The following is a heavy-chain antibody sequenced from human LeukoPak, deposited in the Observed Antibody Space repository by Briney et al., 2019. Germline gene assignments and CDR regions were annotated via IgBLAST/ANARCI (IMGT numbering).Heavy chain of an antibody. CDR3: ARESPSVDTAMDGWCVYYYYGMDV. D-gene: IGHD5-18*01. CDR2: IYYSGST. CDR1: GGSISSYY. V-gene: IGHV4-59*12. J-gene: IGHJ6*02. Sequence: SETLSLTCTVSGGSISSYYWSWIRQPPGKGLEWIGYIYYSGSTNYNPSLKSRVTMSVDTSKNQFSLKLSSVTAADTAVYYCARESPSVDTAMDGWCVYYYYGMDVWGQGTTVTVSS.